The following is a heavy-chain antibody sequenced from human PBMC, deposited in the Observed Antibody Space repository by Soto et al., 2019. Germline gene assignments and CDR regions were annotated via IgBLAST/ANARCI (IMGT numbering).Heavy chain of an antibody. J-gene: IGHJ3*02. CDR3: ARSHYDFWSGYPDYDAFDI. D-gene: IGHD3-3*01. CDR1: GYSFTSYW. V-gene: IGHV5-51*01. CDR2: IYPGDSDT. Sequence: GESLKISCKGSGYSFTSYWIGWVRQMPGKGLEWMGIIYPGDSDTRYSPSFQGQVTISADKSISTAYLQWSSLKASDTAMYYCARSHYDFWSGYPDYDAFDIWGQGTMVT.